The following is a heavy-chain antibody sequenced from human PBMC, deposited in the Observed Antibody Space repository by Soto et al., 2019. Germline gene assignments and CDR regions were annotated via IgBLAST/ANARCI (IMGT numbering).Heavy chain of an antibody. CDR1: SGSMFCFY. Sequence: SETLSLTCNPSSGSMFCFYCSWLQQPAGKGLEWIGRIYTSGSTSYNPALQSRVAMSVNTSKTQFSLKLTSVTAADSAIYYWARSNRPFRGDSAFDYWGQGTQVTVSS. J-gene: IGHJ4*02. D-gene: IGHD3-10*01. V-gene: IGHV4-4*07. CDR3: ARSNRPFRGDSAFDY. CDR2: IYTSGST.